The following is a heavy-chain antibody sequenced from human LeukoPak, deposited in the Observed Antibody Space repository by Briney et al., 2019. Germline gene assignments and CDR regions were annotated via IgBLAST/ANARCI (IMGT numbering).Heavy chain of an antibody. Sequence: GGSLGLSCAASGFTFRNYVIHWVRQAPGKGLEWVAVTSSDLNVKLYADSVKGRFTISRDNSRSTLYLQMNNLKVEDTAVYYCAKGRCSGVGCDSFHSWGQGALVTVSS. CDR3: AKGRCSGVGCDSFHS. CDR2: TSSDLNVK. J-gene: IGHJ4*02. CDR1: GFTFRNYV. D-gene: IGHD2-15*01. V-gene: IGHV3-30*18.